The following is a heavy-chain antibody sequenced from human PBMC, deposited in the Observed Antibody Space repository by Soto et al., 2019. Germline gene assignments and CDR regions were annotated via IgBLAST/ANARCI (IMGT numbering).Heavy chain of an antibody. V-gene: IGHV3-23*01. CDR3: AAGFMVGARFDY. CDR2: IGSGGGPT. Sequence: EVQLLESGGGLVQPGGSLRLSCAASGFTFSSSAMSWVRQAPGKGLEWVSAIGSGGGPTYYADSVKGRFTISRDNSKNTLYLQMNGLRVEDTAVYYCAAGFMVGARFDYWGQGTLVTVSS. J-gene: IGHJ4*02. CDR1: GFTFSSSA. D-gene: IGHD3-10*01.